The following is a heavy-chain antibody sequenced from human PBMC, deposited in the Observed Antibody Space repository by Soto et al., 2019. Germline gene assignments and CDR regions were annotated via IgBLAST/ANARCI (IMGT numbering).Heavy chain of an antibody. CDR3: ARVAPLRIGGNGYDFWSGYQTCFDP. D-gene: IGHD3-3*01. Sequence: RASVKVSCKASGYTFTSYAMHWVRQAPGQRLEWMGWINAGNGNTKYSQKFQGRVTITRDTSASTAYMELSSLRSEDTAVYYCARVAPLRIGGNGYDFWSGYQTCFDPWGQGTLVTVSS. V-gene: IGHV1-3*01. CDR2: INAGNGNT. CDR1: GYTFTSYA. J-gene: IGHJ5*02.